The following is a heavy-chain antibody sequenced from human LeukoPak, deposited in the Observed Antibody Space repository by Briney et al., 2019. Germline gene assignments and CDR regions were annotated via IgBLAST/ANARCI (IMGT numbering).Heavy chain of an antibody. CDR2: IKQDGSKT. V-gene: IGHV3-7*03. Sequence: GGSLRLPCAASGFSLSTYWMSWVRQAPGKGLEWVANIKQDGSKTYYVDSVKGRFTISRDNAKNSLYLQMNSLRAEDTAVYYCARDAPYTPGGDCWGQGSLVTVSS. J-gene: IGHJ4*02. D-gene: IGHD2-2*02. CDR1: GFSLSTYW. CDR3: ARDAPYTPGGDC.